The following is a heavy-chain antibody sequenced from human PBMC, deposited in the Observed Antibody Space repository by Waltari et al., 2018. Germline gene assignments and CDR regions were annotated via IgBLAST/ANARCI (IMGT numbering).Heavy chain of an antibody. J-gene: IGHJ4*02. Sequence: QVQLVQSEAEVKKPGASVKVSCKVSGYTLTEISMHWVRQAPGKGLEWMGFFDPEEGETTYAQKFEGRVSMTEDKSTDTAYMELSSLRFEDTALYYCAPSRRERADGSYFDSWGQGTLVTVSS. CDR1: GYTLTEIS. CDR2: FDPEEGET. V-gene: IGHV1-24*01. CDR3: APSRRERADGSYFDS. D-gene: IGHD1-26*01.